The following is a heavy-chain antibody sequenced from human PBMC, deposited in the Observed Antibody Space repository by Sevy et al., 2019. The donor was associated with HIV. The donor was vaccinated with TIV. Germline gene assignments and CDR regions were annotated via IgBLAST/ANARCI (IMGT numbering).Heavy chain of an antibody. J-gene: IGHJ3*02. CDR2: IYHSGST. V-gene: IGHV4-38-2*02. D-gene: IGHD6-13*01. CDR1: GYSISSGYY. CDR3: ARDPEIRSIEAAFDI. Sequence: SETLSLTCAVSGYSISSGYYWGWIRQPPGKELEWIGSIYHSGSTYYNPSLKSRVTISVDTSKNQFSLKLSSVTAADTAVYYCARDPEIRSIEAAFDIWGQGTMVTVSS.